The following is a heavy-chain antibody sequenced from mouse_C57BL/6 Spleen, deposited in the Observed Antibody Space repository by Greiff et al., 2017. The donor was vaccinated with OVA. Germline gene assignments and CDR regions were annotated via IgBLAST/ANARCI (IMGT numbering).Heavy chain of an antibody. CDR2: IDPETGGT. V-gene: IGHV1-15*01. Sequence: VQLQQSGAELVRPGASVTLSCKASGYTFTDYEMHWVKQTPVHGLEWIGAIDPETGGTAYNQKFKGKAILTADKSSSTAYMELRSLTSGDSAVYYCTRKGDYYAMDYWGQGTSVTVSS. J-gene: IGHJ4*01. CDR3: TRKGDYYAMDY. CDR1: GYTFTDYE.